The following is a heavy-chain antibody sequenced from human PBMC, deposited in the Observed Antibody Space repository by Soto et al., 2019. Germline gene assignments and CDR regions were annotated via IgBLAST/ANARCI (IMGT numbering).Heavy chain of an antibody. CDR2: IYPGDSDT. CDR3: ARPFGDTAMVIDY. CDR1: GYNFGRNW. V-gene: IGHV5-51*01. J-gene: IGHJ4*02. D-gene: IGHD5-18*01. Sequence: GESLKISCKGSGYNFGRNWIGWVRQMPGKGLEWMGIIYPGDSDTRYSPSFQGQVTISADKSINTAYLHWSSLEASDTAIYYCARPFGDTAMVIDYWGQGTQVTVYS.